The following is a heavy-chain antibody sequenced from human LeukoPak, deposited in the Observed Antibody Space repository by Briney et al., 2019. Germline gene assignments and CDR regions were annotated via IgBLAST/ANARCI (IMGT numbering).Heavy chain of an antibody. D-gene: IGHD1-1*01. CDR1: GYTFTDYY. CDR3: ARAEVRYWNQGGKNWFDP. CDR2: INSNSGDT. V-gene: IGHV1-2*02. J-gene: IGHJ5*02. Sequence: GASVKVSCKASGYTFTDYYMHWVRQTPGQGLEWMGWINSNSGDTNYAQKFQGRVTMTRDTSISTAYMEMSRLRSDDTAVYYCARAEVRYWNQGGKNWFDPWGQGTLVTVSS.